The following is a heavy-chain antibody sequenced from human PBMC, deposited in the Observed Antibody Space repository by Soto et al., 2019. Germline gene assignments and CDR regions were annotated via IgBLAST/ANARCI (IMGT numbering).Heavy chain of an antibody. CDR3: AREPVGPDYAMDV. J-gene: IGHJ6*02. Sequence: QMQLVESGGGVVQPGTSLRLSCAAFGFDFSSYGMHWVRQTPGKGLEWVAVLGFDGGGRYYADSVKGRFTISRDNSKKMLYLKMDSLRAEDTALYYCAREPVGPDYAMDVWGQGTTVTVSS. CDR1: GFDFSSYG. CDR2: LGFDGGGR. V-gene: IGHV3-33*01. D-gene: IGHD1-26*01.